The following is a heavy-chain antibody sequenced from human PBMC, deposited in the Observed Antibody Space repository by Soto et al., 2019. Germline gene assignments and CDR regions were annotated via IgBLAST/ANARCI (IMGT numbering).Heavy chain of an antibody. CDR3: ARQGLSFGDQNYGMDV. V-gene: IGHV4-59*08. CDR1: GGSISSYY. J-gene: IGHJ6*02. Sequence: QVQLQESGPGLVKPSETLSLTCTVSGGSISSYYWSWIRQPPGKGLEWIGYIYYSGSTNYNPSLKRGGTISVDTSKNQFSLKLSSVTAADTAVYYCARQGLSFGDQNYGMDVWGQGTTVTVSS. CDR2: IYYSGST. D-gene: IGHD4-17*01.